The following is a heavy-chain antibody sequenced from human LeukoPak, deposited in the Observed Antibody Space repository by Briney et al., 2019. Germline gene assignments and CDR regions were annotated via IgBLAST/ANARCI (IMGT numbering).Heavy chain of an antibody. J-gene: IGHJ4*02. CDR3: ASLTLIWSGYYG. CDR1: GFTFSSYD. V-gene: IGHV3-30*02. CDR2: IRYDGSNK. Sequence: TGGSLRLSCAASGFTFSSYDMHWVRQAPGKGLEWAAFIRYDGSNKYYADSVKGRFTISRDNSNDTLYLQMNSLRAEETAVYSFASLTLIWSGYYGGGQGTLVTVSS. D-gene: IGHD3-3*01.